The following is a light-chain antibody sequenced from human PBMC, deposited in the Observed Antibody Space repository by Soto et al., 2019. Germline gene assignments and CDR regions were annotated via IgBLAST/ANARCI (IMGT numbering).Light chain of an antibody. V-gene: IGLV1-47*02. CDR2: STD. Sequence: QSVLTQPPSASGTPGQSVTISCSGSSSNIGSNYVYWHQQFPGTAPKLLIYSTDQRPSGVPDRFSASKSGTSASLAISGLRSEDEADYYCAVWDDSLSGQVFGTGTKVTVL. J-gene: IGLJ1*01. CDR3: AVWDDSLSGQV. CDR1: SSNIGSNY.